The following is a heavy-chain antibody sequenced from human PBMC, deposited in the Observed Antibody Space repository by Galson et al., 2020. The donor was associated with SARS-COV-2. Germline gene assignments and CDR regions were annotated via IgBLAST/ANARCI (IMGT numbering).Heavy chain of an antibody. CDR3: ARHEGEGVYYYYYGMDV. CDR1: GGSFSGSY. J-gene: IGHJ6*02. V-gene: IGHV4-34*01. CDR2: INQSGST. Sequence: SQASETLSLTCAVYGGSFSGSYWSWIRQPPGKGLEWIGEINQSGSTHYNSSLKSRVTISVDTSKNHFSLRLSSVTAADTAVYYCARHEGEGVYYYYYGMDVWGQGTTVTVSS. D-gene: IGHD1-26*01.